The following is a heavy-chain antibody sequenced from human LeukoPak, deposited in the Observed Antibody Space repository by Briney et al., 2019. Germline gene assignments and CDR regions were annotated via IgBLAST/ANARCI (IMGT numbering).Heavy chain of an antibody. V-gene: IGHV1-69*04. CDR2: IIPIFGIA. J-gene: IGHJ6*02. CDR3: ARGYCSGGSCYSYRDGMDV. Sequence: SVTVSYKASGGTFSRYAISWVRQTPGQGLEWMGRIIPIFGIANYAQKFQGRVTITADKSTSTAYMELSSLRSEDTAVYYCARGYCSGGSCYSYRDGMDVWGQATTVTVSS. CDR1: GGTFSRYA. D-gene: IGHD2-15*01.